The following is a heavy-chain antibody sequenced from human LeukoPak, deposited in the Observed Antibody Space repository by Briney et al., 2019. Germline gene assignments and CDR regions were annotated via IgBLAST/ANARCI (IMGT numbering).Heavy chain of an antibody. V-gene: IGHV3-30-3*01. D-gene: IGHD6-13*01. CDR1: GFTFSSYA. CDR2: ISYDGSNK. J-gene: IGHJ4*02. Sequence: PGRSLRLSCAASGFTFSSYAMHWVRQAPGKGLEWVAVISYDGSNKYYADSVKGRFTISRDNAKNSLYLQMNSLRAEDTAVYYCARDYIPAAAGINFDYWGQGTLVTVPS. CDR3: ARDYIPAAAGINFDY.